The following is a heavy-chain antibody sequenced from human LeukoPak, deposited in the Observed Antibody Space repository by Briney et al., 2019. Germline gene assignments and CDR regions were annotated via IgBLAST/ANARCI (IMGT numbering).Heavy chain of an antibody. CDR3: ARELPREVTLDY. D-gene: IGHD2-21*02. J-gene: IGHJ4*01. Sequence: GGSLRLSCAVSGFTFISYGMQWVRQAPGKGLAWVSRINTDGSSTTYADSVKGRFTISRDNAKNTLYLQMNSLRAEDTAVYYCARELPREVTLDYWGRGTLVTVFS. CDR2: INTDGSST. CDR1: GFTFISYG. V-gene: IGHV3-74*01.